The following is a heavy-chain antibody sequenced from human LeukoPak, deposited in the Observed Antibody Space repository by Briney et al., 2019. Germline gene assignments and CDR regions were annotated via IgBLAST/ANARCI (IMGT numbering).Heavy chain of an antibody. D-gene: IGHD3-22*01. V-gene: IGHV1-24*01. CDR3: ARVSAHDSSGYSWGY. J-gene: IGHJ4*02. CDR1: AYTLTELS. Sequence: ASVKVSCTVSAYTLTELSMHWVRQAPGKGLEWIGGFDPEDGETIYAQKFQGGVTMTEDTSTDTAYMELSSLRSEDTAVYYCARVSAHDSSGYSWGYWGQGTLVTVSS. CDR2: FDPEDGET.